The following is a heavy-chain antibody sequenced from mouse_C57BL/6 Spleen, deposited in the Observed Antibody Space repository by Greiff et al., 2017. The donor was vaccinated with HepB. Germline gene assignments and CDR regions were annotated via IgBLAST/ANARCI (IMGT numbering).Heavy chain of an antibody. V-gene: IGHV5-17*01. J-gene: IGHJ2*01. CDR1: GFTFSDYG. D-gene: IGHD2-2*01. CDR3: ARPGIYYGYDGGDY. Sequence: EVQRVESGGGLVKPGGSLKLSCAASGFTFSDYGMHWVRQAPEKGLEWVAYISSGSSTIYYADTVKGRFTISRDNAKNTLFLQMTSLRSEDTAMYYCARPGIYYGYDGGDYWGQGTTLTVSS. CDR2: ISSGSSTI.